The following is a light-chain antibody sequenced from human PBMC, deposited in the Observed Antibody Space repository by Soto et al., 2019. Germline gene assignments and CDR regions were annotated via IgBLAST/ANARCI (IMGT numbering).Light chain of an antibody. V-gene: IGKV2-24*01. CDR3: MQATQFPIT. CDR2: KIS. J-gene: IGKJ5*01. CDR1: QSLVHSDGNTY. Sequence: DIVMTQTPLSSPVTLGQPASISCRSSQSLVHSDGNTYLSWLQQRPGQPPRLLLYKISNRFSGVPDRFSGRGAGTDFTLKISRVEAEDVGVYYCMQATQFPITFGQGTRLEIK.